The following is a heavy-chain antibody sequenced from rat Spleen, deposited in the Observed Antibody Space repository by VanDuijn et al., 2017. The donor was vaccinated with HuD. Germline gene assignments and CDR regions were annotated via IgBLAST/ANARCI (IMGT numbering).Heavy chain of an antibody. J-gene: IGHJ2*01. Sequence: EVQLVESGGGLVQPGRSLKLSCAASGFTFSSFPMAWVRQAPTKGLEWVATINYDDSTTYYRDSVKGRFTISRDNAKSTLYLQMDSLRSEDTATYYCARRHYGYTDYFDYWGQGVMVTVSS. CDR3: ARRHYGYTDYFDY. CDR2: INYDDSTT. CDR1: GFTFSSFP. V-gene: IGHV5-29*01. D-gene: IGHD1-11*01.